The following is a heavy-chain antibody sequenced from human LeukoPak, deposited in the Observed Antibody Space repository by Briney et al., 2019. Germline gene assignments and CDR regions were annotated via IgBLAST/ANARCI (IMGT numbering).Heavy chain of an antibody. V-gene: IGHV1-69*05. J-gene: IGHJ5*02. CDR3: AATSIIFNWFDP. Sequence: SVKVSCKASGGSFAAFAIIWVPQAPGHGLEWMGRSVPMSDTKDYAQKFQVRVTFTTDESTTTAHMELSNLSPEDTAVYYCAATSIIFNWFDPWGQGTLVPVSS. CDR1: GGSFAAFA. CDR2: SVPMSDTK. D-gene: IGHD1-14*01.